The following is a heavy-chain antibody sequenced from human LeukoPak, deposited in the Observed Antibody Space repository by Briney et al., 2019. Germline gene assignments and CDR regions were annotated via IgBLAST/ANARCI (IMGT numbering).Heavy chain of an antibody. J-gene: IGHJ1*01. D-gene: IGHD6-19*01. CDR2: IWYDGSRK. CDR1: GFTFSRYG. CDR3: ARVSEDYSSGWYEEYFQY. Sequence: GGSLRLSCAASGFTFSRYGMHWVRQAPGKGLEWVAVIWYDGSRKNYADSVKGRFTISRDNSKNTLNLQMTSLRAEDTAVYYCARVSEDYSSGWYEEYFQYWGQGTLVIVSS. V-gene: IGHV3-33*01.